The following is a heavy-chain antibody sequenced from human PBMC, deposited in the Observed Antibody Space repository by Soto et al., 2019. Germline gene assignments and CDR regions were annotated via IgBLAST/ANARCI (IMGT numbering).Heavy chain of an antibody. J-gene: IGHJ4*02. D-gene: IGHD3-10*01. CDR3: ARSYGSGNYFDS. V-gene: IGHV4-59*01. CDR1: GGSISSNY. CDR2: ISYSGST. Sequence: SETLSLTCTVSGGSISSNYWNWIRQPPGKGLEWIGYISYSGSTNYSPSLKSRVTISLDTSKTHFSLKLTSVTAADTAVYYCARSYGSGNYFDSWGQGTLVTVSS.